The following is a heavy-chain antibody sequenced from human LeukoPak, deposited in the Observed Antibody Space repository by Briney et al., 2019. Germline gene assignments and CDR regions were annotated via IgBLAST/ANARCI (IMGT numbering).Heavy chain of an antibody. J-gene: IGHJ4*02. CDR1: GFTFSNCG. Sequence: GGSLRLSCAASGFTFSNCGMHWVRQAPGKGLEWVAFIRSDGSIKYYADSVKGRFTISRDNSKNTLYLQMSSLRPEDTAVYCCAKDLSAAYFDYWGQGTLVTVSS. V-gene: IGHV3-30*02. CDR2: IRSDGSIK. D-gene: IGHD2-2*01. CDR3: AKDLSAAYFDY.